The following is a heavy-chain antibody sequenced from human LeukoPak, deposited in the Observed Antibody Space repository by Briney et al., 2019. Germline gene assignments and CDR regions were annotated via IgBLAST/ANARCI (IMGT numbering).Heavy chain of an antibody. CDR2: IYTSGST. D-gene: IGHD5-18*01. J-gene: IGHJ4*02. V-gene: IGHV4-61*02. Sequence: SQTLSLTCTASGGSISSGSYYWSWIRQPAGKGLEWIGRIYTSGSTNYNPSLKSRVTISVDTSENQFSLKLSSVTAADTAVYYCARAGYSYGYWIFDYWGQGTLVTVSS. CDR1: GGSISSGSYY. CDR3: ARAGYSYGYWIFDY.